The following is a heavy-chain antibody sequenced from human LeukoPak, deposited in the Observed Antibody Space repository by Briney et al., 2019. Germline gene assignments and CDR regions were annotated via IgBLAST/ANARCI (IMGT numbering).Heavy chain of an antibody. V-gene: IGHV1-3*01. D-gene: IGHD6-13*01. CDR1: GSSFNNYA. J-gene: IGHJ4*02. Sequence: ASVKVSCKASGSSFNNYAMQWVRQAPGHRLEWMGWINCGNGKTKYSEKFQGRVTITRDQSATTAYLDLSNLGSEDTAIYYCARSIWYNRQYHFDSWGQGTLVTVSS. CDR3: ARSIWYNRQYHFDS. CDR2: INCGNGKT.